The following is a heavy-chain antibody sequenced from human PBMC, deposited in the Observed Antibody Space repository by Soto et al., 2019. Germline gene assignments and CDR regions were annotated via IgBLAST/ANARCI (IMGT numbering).Heavy chain of an antibody. D-gene: IGHD3-10*01. Sequence: QVQLQQWGAGLLKPSETLSLTCAVYGGSFSGYYWSWIRQPPGKGLEWIGEINHSGSTNYNPSLKGRLTISVDTSKNQFSLKLSSVTAADTAVYYCARDASSGSTGYWGQGTLVTVSS. CDR3: ARDASSGSTGY. CDR2: INHSGST. J-gene: IGHJ4*02. V-gene: IGHV4-34*01. CDR1: GGSFSGYY.